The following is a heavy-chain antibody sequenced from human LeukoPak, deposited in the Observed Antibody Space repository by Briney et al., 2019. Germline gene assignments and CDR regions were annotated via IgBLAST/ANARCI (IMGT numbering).Heavy chain of an antibody. J-gene: IGHJ5*01. CDR1: GFTFSSYA. V-gene: IGHV3-23*01. D-gene: IGHD2-2*01. CDR3: AKDRHAPGRYCSSTSCFPFDS. CDR2: ISGSGGST. Sequence: GGSLRLSCVVSGFTFSSYAMSWVRQAPGKGLEWVSGISGSGGSTYYADSVKGRFTISRDNTKNTLYLQMNSLRAEDTAVYYCAKDRHAPGRYCSSTSCFPFDSWGQGTLVAVSS.